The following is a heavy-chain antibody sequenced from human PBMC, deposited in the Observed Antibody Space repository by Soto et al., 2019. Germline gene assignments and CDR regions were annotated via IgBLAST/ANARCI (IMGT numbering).Heavy chain of an antibody. CDR3: ARVVSRGDYYGMDV. CDR1: GGTFSSYA. J-gene: IGHJ6*02. V-gene: IGHV1-69*13. Sequence: GXSVEVSCQASGGTFSSYAISWVRQAPGQGLEWMGGIIPIFGTANYAQKFQGRVTITADESTSTAYMELSSLRSEDTAVYYCARVVSRGDYYGMDVWGQGTTVTVS. CDR2: IIPIFGTA.